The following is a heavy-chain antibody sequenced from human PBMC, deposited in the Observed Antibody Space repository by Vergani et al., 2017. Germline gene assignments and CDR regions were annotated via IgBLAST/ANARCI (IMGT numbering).Heavy chain of an antibody. D-gene: IGHD5-24*01. V-gene: IGHV4-38-2*02. J-gene: IGHJ5*02. CDR2: IYRTGRT. CDR1: GFSIDNGYY. Sequence: QVQLQESGPGLVKPSETLSLTCAVSGFSIDNGYYWDWIRQPPGKGLEWIGSIYRTGRTHFNPSLKSRVTISVDTSNNHFSLRLNSLTAADTAVYYCARDQWDDDGPRGWFAPWGQGILVTVSS. CDR3: ARDQWDDDGPRGWFAP.